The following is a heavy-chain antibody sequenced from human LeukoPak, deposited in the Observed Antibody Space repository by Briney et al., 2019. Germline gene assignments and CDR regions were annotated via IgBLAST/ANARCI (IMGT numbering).Heavy chain of an antibody. V-gene: IGHV4-61*02. CDR2: IYTSGST. Sequence: SQTLSLTCTVSGGSISSGSYYWSWIRQPAGKGLEWIGRIYTSGSTNYNPSLKSRVTISVVTSKNQFSLKLSSVTAADTAVYYCARSVKAIVGATIDYWGQGTLVTVSS. J-gene: IGHJ4*02. CDR3: ARSVKAIVGATIDY. D-gene: IGHD1-26*01. CDR1: GGSISSGSYY.